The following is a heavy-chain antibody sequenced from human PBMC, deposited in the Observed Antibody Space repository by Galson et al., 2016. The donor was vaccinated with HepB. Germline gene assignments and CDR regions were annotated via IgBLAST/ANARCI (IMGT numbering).Heavy chain of an antibody. J-gene: IGHJ4*02. CDR3: ARGPGSTPLDY. CDR1: GYTFTRYD. V-gene: IGHV7-4-1*02. CDR2: ISTKTGSP. Sequence: SCKASGYTFTRYDLNWVRQAPGQGLEWMGWISTKTGSPTYARDFTGRFVFSLDTSVSTAYLQINSLKAEDSAVYYCARGPGSTPLDYWGQGPWSPSPQ. D-gene: IGHD2-15*01.